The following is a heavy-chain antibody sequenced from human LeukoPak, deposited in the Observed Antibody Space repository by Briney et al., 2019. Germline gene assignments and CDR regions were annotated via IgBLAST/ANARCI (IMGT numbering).Heavy chain of an antibody. J-gene: IGHJ3*02. CDR2: INTNTGNP. CDR1: GYTFTSYA. V-gene: IGHV7-4-1*02. Sequence: ASVKVSYKASGYTFTSYAMNWVRQAPGQGLEWMGWINTNTGNPTYAQGFTGRFVFSLDTSVSTAYLQISSLKAEDTAVYYCARAPNWNYVPSAFDIWGQGTMVTVSS. D-gene: IGHD1-7*01. CDR3: ARAPNWNYVPSAFDI.